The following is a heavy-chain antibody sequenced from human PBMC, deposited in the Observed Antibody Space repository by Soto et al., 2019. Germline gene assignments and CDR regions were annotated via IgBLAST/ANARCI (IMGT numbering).Heavy chain of an antibody. J-gene: IGHJ3*02. CDR2: IYPADSDT. CDR3: ARQFRDYGNYADGFDI. Sequence: PGESLKISCKGSGYSFTNYWIGWVRQMPGKGLECMGIIYPADSDTRYSPSFQGQVTISADKSTSTAYLQWSRLKASDTAMYYCARQFRDYGNYADGFDIWGQGTMVTVSS. D-gene: IGHD4-17*01. V-gene: IGHV5-51*01. CDR1: GYSFTNYW.